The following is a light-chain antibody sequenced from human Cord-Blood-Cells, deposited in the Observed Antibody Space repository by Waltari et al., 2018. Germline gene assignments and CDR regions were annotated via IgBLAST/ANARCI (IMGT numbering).Light chain of an antibody. V-gene: IGLV3-1*01. CDR3: QAWDSSTVV. J-gene: IGLJ2*01. CDR2: QDS. CDR1: KLGDNY. Sequence: SYELTQPPSVSVSPGQTASITCSGDKLGDNYACWYQQKPGQSPVLVIYQDSKRPSGIPERFSGSHYGNTATLTIGGTQAMDEADYYCQAWDSSTVVFGGGTKLTVL.